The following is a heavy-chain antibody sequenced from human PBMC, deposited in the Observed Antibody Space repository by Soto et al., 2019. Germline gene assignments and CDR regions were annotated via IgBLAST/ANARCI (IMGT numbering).Heavy chain of an antibody. D-gene: IGHD5-18*01. Sequence: SETLSLTCAVYGGSFSGYYWSWIRQPPGKGLEWIGEINHSGSTNYNPSLKSRVTISVDTSKNQFSLKLSSVTAADTAVYYCARGALIQLWLYRYYYSGMDVWGQGATVTVSS. CDR3: ARGALIQLWLYRYYYSGMDV. CDR1: GGSFSGYY. V-gene: IGHV4-34*01. CDR2: INHSGST. J-gene: IGHJ6*02.